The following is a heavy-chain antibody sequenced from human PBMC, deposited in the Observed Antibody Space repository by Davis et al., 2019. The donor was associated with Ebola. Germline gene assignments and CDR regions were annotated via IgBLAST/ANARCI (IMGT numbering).Heavy chain of an antibody. CDR2: IKQDGSEK. J-gene: IGHJ6*02. CDR3: ARDRYYTIDV. V-gene: IGHV3-7*01. CDR1: GFTFTRYW. Sequence: GESLKISCVASGFTFTRYWMSWVRQAPGKGLEWVANIKQDGSEKYYVDSVKGRFTISRENAKNSLNLQMNSLRAEDTAVYYCARDRYYTIDVWGQGTTVTVSS. D-gene: IGHD3-10*01.